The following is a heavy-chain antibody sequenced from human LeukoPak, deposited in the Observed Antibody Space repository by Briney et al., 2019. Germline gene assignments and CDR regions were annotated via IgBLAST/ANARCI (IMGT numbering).Heavy chain of an antibody. CDR2: IKTDGSEK. J-gene: IGHJ4*02. V-gene: IGHV3-7*01. CDR1: GFTFSSSW. Sequence: PGGSLRLSCAASGFTFSSSWMSWVRQPPGKGLEWVANIKTDGSEKHYVDSGKGRFTISRDNAKNSLYLQMNSLRAEDTAVYYCASGGGWVFDNWGQGTLVTVSS. D-gene: IGHD6-19*01. CDR3: ASGGGWVFDN.